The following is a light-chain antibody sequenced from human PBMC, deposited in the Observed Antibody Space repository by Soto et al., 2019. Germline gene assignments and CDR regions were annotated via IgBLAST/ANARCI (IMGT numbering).Light chain of an antibody. J-gene: IGLJ2*01. CDR2: EGS. V-gene: IGLV2-23*01. CDR1: SSDVGSYNL. Sequence: QSVLTQPASVSGSPGQSITISCTGTSSDVGSYNLVSWYQQHPGKAPKLMIYEGSERPSGVSNRFSGSKSGNTASLTIAGLQAEDEADYYCCSYASSNTLLFGGGTKLTGL. CDR3: CSYASSNTLL.